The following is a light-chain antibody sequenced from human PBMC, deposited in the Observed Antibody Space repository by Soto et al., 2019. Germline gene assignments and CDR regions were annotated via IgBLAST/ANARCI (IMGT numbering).Light chain of an antibody. Sequence: DIQMTQYTSSLSASVGDRVTISCQASQDISNYLNWYQQKPGKAPKLLIYDASNLETGVPSRFSGSGSGTDFTFTISSLQPEDIATYYCQQYDNLPLTFGGVGKVDIK. CDR2: DAS. J-gene: IGKJ4*01. CDR3: QQYDNLPLT. V-gene: IGKV1-33*01. CDR1: QDISNY.